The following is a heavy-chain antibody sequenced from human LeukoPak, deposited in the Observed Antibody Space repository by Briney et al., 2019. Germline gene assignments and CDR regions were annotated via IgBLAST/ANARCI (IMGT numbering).Heavy chain of an antibody. D-gene: IGHD2-2*01. V-gene: IGHV5-51*01. J-gene: IGHJ4*02. CDR1: GYSFTTYW. CDR3: ARRQGCSSTSCPPDS. CDR2: IYPGDSDT. Sequence: GESLKISCRGSGYSFTTYWIGWVRQMPGKGLEWMGIIYPGDSDTGYSPSFQGQVTMSADKSINTAYLQWSGLKASDTAMYYCARRQGCSSTSCPPDSWGQGTLVTVSS.